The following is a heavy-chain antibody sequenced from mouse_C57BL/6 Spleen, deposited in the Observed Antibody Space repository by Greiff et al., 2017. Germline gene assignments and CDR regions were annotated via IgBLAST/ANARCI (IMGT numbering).Heavy chain of an antibody. CDR1: GFTFSDYG. V-gene: IGHV5-17*01. Sequence: EVKLMESGGGLVKPGGSLKLSCAASGFTFSDYGMHWVRQAPEKGLEWVAYISSGSSTIYYADTVKGRFTISRDNAKNTLFLQMTSLRSEDTAMYYCARDTTVVAPEWYFDVWGTGTTVTVSS. CDR2: ISSGSSTI. D-gene: IGHD1-1*01. J-gene: IGHJ1*03. CDR3: ARDTTVVAPEWYFDV.